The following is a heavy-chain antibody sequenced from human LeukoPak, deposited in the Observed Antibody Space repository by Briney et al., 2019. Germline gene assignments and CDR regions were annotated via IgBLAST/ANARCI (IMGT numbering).Heavy chain of an antibody. J-gene: IGHJ6*03. CDR2: IYWDDDK. D-gene: IGHD3-10*01. CDR1: GFSLSSNGVG. V-gene: IGHV2-5*02. Sequence: SGPTLVKPTQTLTLTCTFSGFSLSSNGVGVGWIRQPPGKALEWLALIYWDDDKRYSPSLKSRLTITKDTSKNQVVLIMTNMDPVDTATYYCAHSGNYYRWSGLMDVWGKGTTVTVSS. CDR3: AHSGNYYRWSGLMDV.